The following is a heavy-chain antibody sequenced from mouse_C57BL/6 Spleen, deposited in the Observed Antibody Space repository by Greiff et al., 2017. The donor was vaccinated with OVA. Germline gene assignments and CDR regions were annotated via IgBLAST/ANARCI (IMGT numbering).Heavy chain of an antibody. Sequence: VQLQQSGAELVRPGTSVKVSCKASGYAFTNYLIEWVKQRPGPGLEWIGVINPGSGGTNYNEKFKGKATLTADPSSSTAYMQLSSLTSEDSAVYFCARRPIYYDYDGYAMDYWGQGTSVTVSS. CDR2: INPGSGGT. CDR1: GYAFTNYL. CDR3: ARRPIYYDYDGYAMDY. J-gene: IGHJ4*01. V-gene: IGHV1-54*01. D-gene: IGHD2-4*01.